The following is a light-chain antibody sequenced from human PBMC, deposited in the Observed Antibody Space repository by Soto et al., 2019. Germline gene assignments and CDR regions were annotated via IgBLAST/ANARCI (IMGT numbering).Light chain of an antibody. CDR3: SSYTSTTTPYV. CDR2: EVS. V-gene: IGLV2-14*01. CDR1: SSDVGGYNY. J-gene: IGLJ1*01. Sequence: QSVLTQPRSVSGSPGQSVTISCTGTSSDVGGYNYVSWHQQHPGKAPKLMIYEVSDRPSGVSNRFSGSKSGNTASLTISGLQAEDGADYYCSSYTSTTTPYVFGTGTKVTVL.